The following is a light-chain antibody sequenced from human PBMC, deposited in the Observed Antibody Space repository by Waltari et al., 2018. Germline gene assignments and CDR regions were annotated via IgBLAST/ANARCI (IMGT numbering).Light chain of an antibody. CDR3: SSYAGSNNLV. Sequence: QSALTQPPSASGSPGQSVTISCTGTSSDVGGYNYVSWYQQHPGKAPKLMIYEVSKRPSGVPDRFSGSKSGNTASLPVSGLQAEDDADYYCSSYAGSNNLVFGGGTKLTVL. J-gene: IGLJ2*01. V-gene: IGLV2-8*01. CDR1: SSDVGGYNY. CDR2: EVS.